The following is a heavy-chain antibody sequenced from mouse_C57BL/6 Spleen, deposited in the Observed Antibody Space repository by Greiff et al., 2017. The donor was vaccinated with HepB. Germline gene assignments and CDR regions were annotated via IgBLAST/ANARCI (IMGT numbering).Heavy chain of an antibody. D-gene: IGHD1-1*02. CDR3: ARHAIYGGSSWFAY. Sequence: EVKVVESGGDLVKPGGSLKLSCAASGFTFSSYGMSWVRQTPDKRLEWVATSSSGGSYTYYPDSVKGRFTISRDNAKNTLYLQMSSLKSEDTAMYYCARHAIYGGSSWFAYWGQGTLVTVSA. V-gene: IGHV5-6*01. CDR2: SSSGGSYT. J-gene: IGHJ3*01. CDR1: GFTFSSYG.